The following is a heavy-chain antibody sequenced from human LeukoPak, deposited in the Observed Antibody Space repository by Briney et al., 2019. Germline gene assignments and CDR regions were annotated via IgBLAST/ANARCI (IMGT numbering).Heavy chain of an antibody. D-gene: IGHD3-22*01. CDR2: IRSKAYGGTT. Sequence: GGSLRLSCTASGFTFGDYAMSWFRQAPGKGLEWVGFIRSKAYGGTTEYAASVKGRFTISRDDSKSIAYLQMNSLKTEDTAVYYCAKDLTEYYYDSSGYYEWRYYYYYMDVWGKGTTVTISS. CDR1: GFTFGDYA. CDR3: AKDLTEYYYDSSGYYEWRYYYYYMDV. V-gene: IGHV3-49*03. J-gene: IGHJ6*03.